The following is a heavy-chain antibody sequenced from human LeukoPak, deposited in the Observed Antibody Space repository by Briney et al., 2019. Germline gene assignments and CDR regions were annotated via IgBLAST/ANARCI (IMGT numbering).Heavy chain of an antibody. D-gene: IGHD2-15*01. J-gene: IGHJ3*02. CDR1: GFTFSTSW. CDR3: ATALGYCSGGSCYEAFDI. V-gene: IGHV3-74*01. CDR2: IDGDGSRT. Sequence: GGSLRLSCAASGFTFSTSWMHWVRQAPGKGLVWVSRIDGDGSRTSYADSVKGRFTISRDNAKNTLYLQMNSLRAEDTAVYYCATALGYCSGGSCYEAFDIWGQGTMVTVSS.